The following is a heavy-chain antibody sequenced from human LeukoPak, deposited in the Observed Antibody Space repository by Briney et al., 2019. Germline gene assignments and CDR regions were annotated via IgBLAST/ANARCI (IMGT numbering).Heavy chain of an antibody. CDR2: INPNSGGT. Sequence: ASVKVSCKASGYTFTGYYMHWVRQAPGQGLEWMGWINPNSGGTNYAQKFQGRVTMTRDTSISTAYMELSRLRSDDTAVYYCARAPGLIEVAGTNWFDPWGQGTLVTVSS. CDR3: ARAPGLIEVAGTNWFDP. V-gene: IGHV1-2*02. J-gene: IGHJ5*02. D-gene: IGHD6-19*01. CDR1: GYTFTGYY.